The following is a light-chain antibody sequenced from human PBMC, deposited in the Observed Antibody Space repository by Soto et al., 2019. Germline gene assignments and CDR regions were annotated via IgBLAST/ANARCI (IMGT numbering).Light chain of an antibody. CDR3: QHFKSYPFT. CDR1: QGINYY. Sequence: DIQLTQTPSFLSASVGDRVTITCRASQGINYYLSWYQQKPGQAPKLLIYAATTLQSGVPSRFSGSGSGTEFTLTISSPQPDDFATYHCQHFKSYPFTFGGGTKVDIK. CDR2: AAT. J-gene: IGKJ4*01. V-gene: IGKV1-9*01.